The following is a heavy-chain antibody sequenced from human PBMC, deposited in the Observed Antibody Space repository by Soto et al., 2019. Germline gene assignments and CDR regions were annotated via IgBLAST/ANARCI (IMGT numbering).Heavy chain of an antibody. CDR1: GFTFDDYA. CDR2: INWNSATI. V-gene: IGHV3-9*01. J-gene: IGHJ4*02. Sequence: SLRLSCAASGFTFDDYAMHWVRQAPGKGLEWVSGINWNSATIGYADSVKGRFTISRDNAKNSLYLQMNSLNSEDTALYYCAKGDSSPSYPLQGFDDWGQGTLVTVSS. D-gene: IGHD6-13*01. CDR3: AKGDSSPSYPLQGFDD.